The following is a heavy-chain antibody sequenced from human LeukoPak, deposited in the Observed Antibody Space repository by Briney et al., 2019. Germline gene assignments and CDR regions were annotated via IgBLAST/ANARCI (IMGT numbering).Heavy chain of an antibody. V-gene: IGHV3-7*01. Sequence: GGSLRLSCAASGFTFSSYWMSWVRQAPGKGLEWVANINQDGSKKRYADSMKGRFTISRDNAKESLYLQLNSLRAEDTAVYYCAKWGPYCVGDYCPALDSWGPGTLVTVSS. CDR1: GFTFSSYW. CDR2: INQDGSKK. CDR3: AKWGPYCVGDYCPALDS. J-gene: IGHJ4*02. D-gene: IGHD2-21*02.